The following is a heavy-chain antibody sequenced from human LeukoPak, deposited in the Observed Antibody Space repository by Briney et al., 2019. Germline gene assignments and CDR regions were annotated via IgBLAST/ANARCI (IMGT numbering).Heavy chain of an antibody. D-gene: IGHD6-13*01. CDR3: ARHQGAHSSNWFDP. CDR1: GYTFTGYY. CDR2: INPNSGGT. J-gene: IGHJ5*01. V-gene: IGHV1-2*02. Sequence: GASVKVSCKASGYTFTGYYMHWVRQAPGQGLEWMGWINPNSGGTNYAQKFQGRVTMTRDTSISTAYMELSRLRSDDTAMYYCARHQGAHSSNWFDPWGRGTLVTVSS.